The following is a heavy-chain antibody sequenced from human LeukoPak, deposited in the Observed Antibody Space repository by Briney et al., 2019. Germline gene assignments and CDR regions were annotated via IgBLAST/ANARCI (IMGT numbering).Heavy chain of an antibody. CDR1: GFTFKDFT. D-gene: IGHD4-17*01. J-gene: IGHJ5*02. CDR3: ARASTEYAVTDGFDT. V-gene: IGHV3-21*06. Sequence: GGSLRLSCAASGFTFKDFTMNWVRQSPGKGLQWVSYVSFGSSYISYADSLKGRFTISRDDAKSSVYLEMTSLRTDDTAVYYCARASTEYAVTDGFDTWGPGTLVTVSS. CDR2: VSFGSSYI.